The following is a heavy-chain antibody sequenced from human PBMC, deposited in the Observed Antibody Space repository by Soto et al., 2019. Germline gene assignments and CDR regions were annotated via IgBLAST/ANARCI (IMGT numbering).Heavy chain of an antibody. CDR1: GYTFTSCG. CDR3: ARVRPPYYYGSGSYYNGMDV. Sequence: ASVKVSCKASGYTFTSCGIHWVRQAPGQRLEWMGWINAGNGNTKYSQKFQGRVTITRDTSANTAHMELSSLRSEDTAVYYCARVRPPYYYGSGSYYNGMDVWGQGTTVT. CDR2: INAGNGNT. V-gene: IGHV1-3*01. D-gene: IGHD3-10*01. J-gene: IGHJ6*02.